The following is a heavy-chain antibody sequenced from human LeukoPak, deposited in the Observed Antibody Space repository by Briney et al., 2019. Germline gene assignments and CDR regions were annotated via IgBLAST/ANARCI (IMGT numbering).Heavy chain of an antibody. CDR3: ARIPPTVTTGGGDY. D-gene: IGHD4-17*01. V-gene: IGHV3-53*01. J-gene: IGHJ4*02. Sequence: GTLSLTCAVSGGSISSSNWWSWVRQAPGKGLEWVSVIYSGGSTYYADSVKGRFTISRDNSKNTLYLQMNSLRAEDTAVYYCARIPPTVTTGGGDYWGQGTLVTVSS. CDR1: GGSISSSNW. CDR2: IYSGGST.